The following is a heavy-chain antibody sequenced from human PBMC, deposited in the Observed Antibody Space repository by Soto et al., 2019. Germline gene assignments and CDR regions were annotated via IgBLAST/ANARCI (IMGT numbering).Heavy chain of an antibody. Sequence: PGGSLRLSCAASGFTFSIYAMHWVRHAPGKGLEWVAVISYDGSNKYYADSVKGRFTISRDNSKNTLYLQMNSLRAEDTAVYYCARGKYYYYGMDVWGQGTTVTVSS. CDR1: GFTFSIYA. CDR3: ARGKYYYYGMDV. CDR2: ISYDGSNK. J-gene: IGHJ6*02. V-gene: IGHV3-30-3*01.